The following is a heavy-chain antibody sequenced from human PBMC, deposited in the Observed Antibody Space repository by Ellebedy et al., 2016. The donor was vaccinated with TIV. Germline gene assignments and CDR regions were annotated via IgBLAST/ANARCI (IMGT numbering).Heavy chain of an antibody. J-gene: IGHJ5*02. D-gene: IGHD5-12*01. Sequence: AASVKVSCKASGGTFTTYAINWVRQAPGHGLEWRGGIVPIFGTPDYAQRFQGRVTITADESASTAYMELSSLRSEDTAVYYCVPTLFSGYDHWGQGTLVTVS. CDR3: VPTLFSGYDH. CDR2: IVPIFGTP. CDR1: GGTFTTYA. V-gene: IGHV1-69*13.